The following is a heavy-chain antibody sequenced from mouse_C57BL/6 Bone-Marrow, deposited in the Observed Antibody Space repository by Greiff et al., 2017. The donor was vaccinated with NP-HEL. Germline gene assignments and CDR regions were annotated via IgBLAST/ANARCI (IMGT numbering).Heavy chain of an antibody. CDR1: GYTFTSYW. CDR3: AMGD. J-gene: IGHJ2*01. Sequence: QVQLQQPGAELVKPGASVKLSCKASGYTFTSYWMQWVKQRPGQGLEWIGEIDPSDSYTNYNQKLKGKATLTVDTSYSTADEERSSLTSEDSAVYYCAMGDWGQGTTLTVSA. CDR2: IDPSDSYT. V-gene: IGHV1-50*01.